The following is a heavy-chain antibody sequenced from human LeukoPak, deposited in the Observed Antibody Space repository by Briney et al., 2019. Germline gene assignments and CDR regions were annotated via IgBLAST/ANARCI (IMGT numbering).Heavy chain of an antibody. Sequence: PSETLSLTCTVSGGSISSSSYYWGWIRQPPGKGLEWIGSIYYSGSTNYIPSLKSRVTISLDTSKNQFSLRLNSVTAADTAIYYCARVRSGYYYYMDVWGKGTTVTISS. J-gene: IGHJ6*03. CDR3: ARVRSGYYYYMDV. D-gene: IGHD3-10*01. V-gene: IGHV4-39*07. CDR2: IYYSGST. CDR1: GGSISSSSYY.